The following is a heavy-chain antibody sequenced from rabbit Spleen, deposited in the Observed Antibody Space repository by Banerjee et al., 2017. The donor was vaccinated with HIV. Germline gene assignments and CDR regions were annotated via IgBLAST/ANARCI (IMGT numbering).Heavy chain of an antibody. CDR2: IDPVFGVA. CDR3: ARDTGSSFSSYGMDH. Sequence: QEQLEESAGGLVQPGGSLKLSCKASGFTLSRYYMNWVRQAPGKGLEWIGYIDPVFGVAYYASWVNGRFTCSKTSSTTVTLQMTSLTVADTATYFCARDTGSSFSSYGMDHWGPGTLVTVS. D-gene: IGHD8-1*01. J-gene: IGHJ6*01. V-gene: IGHV1S45*01. CDR1: GFTLSRYYM.